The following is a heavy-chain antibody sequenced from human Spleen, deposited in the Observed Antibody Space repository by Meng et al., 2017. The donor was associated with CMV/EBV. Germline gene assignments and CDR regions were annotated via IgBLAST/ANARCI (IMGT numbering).Heavy chain of an antibody. CDR2: ISTSSTTI. V-gene: IGHV3-48*04. Sequence: GGSLRLSCAASGFTFSSYAMSWVRQAPGKGLEWVSNISTSSTTIYYADSVKGRFTISRDNAKSSLYLQMNSLRAEDTAVYYCATDVEPGTIGLLFWGQGTLVTVSS. D-gene: IGHD2-2*02. J-gene: IGHJ4*02. CDR3: ATDVEPGTIGLLF. CDR1: GFTFSSYA.